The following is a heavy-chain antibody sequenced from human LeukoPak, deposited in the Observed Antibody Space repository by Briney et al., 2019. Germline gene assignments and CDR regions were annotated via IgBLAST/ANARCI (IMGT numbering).Heavy chain of an antibody. CDR2: IYYSGST. J-gene: IGHJ6*02. V-gene: IGHV4-59*08. Sequence: PSETLSLTCTVSGGSISSYYWSWIRQPPGKGLEWIGYIYYSGSTNYNPSLKSRVTISVDTSKNQFSLKLSSVTAADTAVYYCARHPIVVERGYYYGMDVWGQGTTVTVSS. CDR1: GGSISSYY. CDR3: ARHPIVVERGYYYGMDV. D-gene: IGHD3-22*01.